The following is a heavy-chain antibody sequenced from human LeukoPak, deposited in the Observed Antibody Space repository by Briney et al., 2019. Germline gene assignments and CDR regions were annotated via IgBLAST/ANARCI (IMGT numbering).Heavy chain of an antibody. V-gene: IGHV4-39*01. D-gene: IGHD2-15*01. CDR1: GGSISSSSYY. Sequence: SETLSLTCTVSGGSISSSSYYWGWIRQPPGKGLEWIGSIYYSGSTYYNPSLKSRVTISVDTSKNQFSLKLSSVTAADTAVYYCARHARSIVVVVAASSPFDYWGQGTLVTVSS. J-gene: IGHJ4*02. CDR3: ARHARSIVVVVAASSPFDY. CDR2: IYYSGST.